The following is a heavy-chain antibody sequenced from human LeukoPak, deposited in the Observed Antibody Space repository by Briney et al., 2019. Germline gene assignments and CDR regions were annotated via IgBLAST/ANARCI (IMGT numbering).Heavy chain of an antibody. CDR1: GGTFSSYA. V-gene: IGHV1-69*01. J-gene: IGHJ4*02. D-gene: IGHD6-13*01. Sequence: ASVKVSCKASGGTFSSYAISWVRQAPGQGLEWMGGIIPIFGTANYAQKFQGRVTITADESTSTAYMELSSLRPEDTAVYYCEIIASGSSSWYVDYWGQGTLVTVSS. CDR3: EIIASGSSSWYVDY. CDR2: IIPIFGTA.